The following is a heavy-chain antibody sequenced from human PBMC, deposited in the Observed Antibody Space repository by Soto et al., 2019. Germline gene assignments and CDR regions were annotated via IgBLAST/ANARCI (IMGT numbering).Heavy chain of an antibody. V-gene: IGHV4-31*03. CDR3: ARQGRGYYRHFDY. J-gene: IGHJ4*02. Sequence: PSETLSLTCTVSGGSISSGGYYWSWIRQHPGKGLEWIGYIYYSGSTYYNPSLKSRVTISVDTSKNQFSLKLISVTAADTAVYYCARQGRGYYRHFDYWGQGTLVTVSS. CDR2: IYYSGST. D-gene: IGHD3-22*01. CDR1: GGSISSGGYY.